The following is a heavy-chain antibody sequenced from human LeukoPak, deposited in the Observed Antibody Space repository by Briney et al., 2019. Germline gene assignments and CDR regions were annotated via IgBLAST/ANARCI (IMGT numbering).Heavy chain of an antibody. CDR1: GGSISRYY. V-gene: IGHV4-59*01. Sequence: SETLSLTCTVSGGSISRYYWSWIRQPPGKGLEWIGYIYYSGSTNYNPSLKSRVTISVDTSKNQFSLKLSSVTAADTAVYYCARGVSPVYFDYWGQGTLVTVSS. D-gene: IGHD5/OR15-5a*01. CDR3: ARGVSPVYFDY. CDR2: IYYSGST. J-gene: IGHJ4*02.